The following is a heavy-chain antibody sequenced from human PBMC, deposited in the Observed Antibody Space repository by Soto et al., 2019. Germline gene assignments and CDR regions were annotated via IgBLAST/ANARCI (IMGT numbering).Heavy chain of an antibody. D-gene: IGHD3-22*01. V-gene: IGHV3-23*01. J-gene: IGHJ4*02. CDR1: GFTFRSFA. CDR2: ISGRGDNI. CDR3: VKGVLYDGSSCCY. Sequence: QPGGSLRLSCAASGFTFRSFAMSWVRQAPGRGPEWVSSISGRGDNIHYADSVKGRFTISRDNSQNMVYLQMNRLRAEDTAVYYCVKGVLYDGSSCCYWAQGTLVTVSS.